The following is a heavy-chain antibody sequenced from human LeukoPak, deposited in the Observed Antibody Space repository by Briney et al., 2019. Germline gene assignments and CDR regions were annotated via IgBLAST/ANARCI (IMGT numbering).Heavy chain of an antibody. CDR3: TRDGGAYFDY. V-gene: IGHV3-15*01. CDR1: GLTFSNAW. CDR2: VKSKTDGGTT. Sequence: GGSLRLSCAASGLTFSNAWMSWVRLPPGKGLEWVGRVKSKTDGGTTDYAAPVKGRFTISRDDSKNMLYLQMNSLKTEDTAVYYCTRDGGAYFDYWGQGALVTVSS. J-gene: IGHJ4*02. D-gene: IGHD2-21*01.